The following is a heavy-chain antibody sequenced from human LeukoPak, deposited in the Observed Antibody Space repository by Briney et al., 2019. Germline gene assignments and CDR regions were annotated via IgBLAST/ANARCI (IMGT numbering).Heavy chain of an antibody. CDR3: AILLGDSIGFYSIFNH. J-gene: IGHJ4*02. V-gene: IGHV4-39*01. CDR1: GGSISSSSYY. D-gene: IGHD3-22*01. Sequence: TSETLSLTCTVSGGSISSSSYYWGWIRQPPGKGLEWIGSIYYSGSTYYNPSLKSRVTISVDTSKNQFSLKLTSVTAADTAVYYCAILLGDSIGFYSIFNHWGQGTLVTVSS. CDR2: IYYSGST.